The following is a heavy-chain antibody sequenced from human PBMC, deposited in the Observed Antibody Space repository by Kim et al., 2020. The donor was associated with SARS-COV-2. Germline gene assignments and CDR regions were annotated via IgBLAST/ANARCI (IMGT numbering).Heavy chain of an antibody. CDR3: ARDFLVGLAEYGDYFDY. J-gene: IGHJ4*02. CDR1: GYTFTSYG. Sequence: ASVKVSCKASGYTFTSYGISWVRQAPGQGLEWMGWISAYNGNTNYAQKLQGRVTMTTDTSTSTAYMELRSLRSDDTAVYYCARDFLVGLAEYGDYFDYWGQGTLVTVSS. CDR2: ISAYNGNT. D-gene: IGHD4-17*01. V-gene: IGHV1-18*04.